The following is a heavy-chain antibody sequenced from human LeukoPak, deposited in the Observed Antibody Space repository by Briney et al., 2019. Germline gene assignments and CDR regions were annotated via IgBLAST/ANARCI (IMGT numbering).Heavy chain of an antibody. J-gene: IGHJ5*01. Sequence: PGGSLRLSCAASGFTFSNHWMTWVRQAPGKGLEWVAFIRYDGSNKYYADSVKGRFTISRDNSKNTLYLQMNSLRAEDTAVYYCAKGDKMLTWRRTYNWLESWGQGTLVTVS. D-gene: IGHD3-16*01. CDR1: GFTFSNHW. CDR3: AKGDKMLTWRRTYNWLES. CDR2: IRYDGSNK. V-gene: IGHV3-30*02.